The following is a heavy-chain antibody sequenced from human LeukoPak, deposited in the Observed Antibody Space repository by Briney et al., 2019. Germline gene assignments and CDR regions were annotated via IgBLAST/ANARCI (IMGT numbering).Heavy chain of an antibody. CDR2: INPNSGGT. V-gene: IGHV1-2*02. CDR1: GYTFTGYY. CDR3: ARGFLEWLPHRYYFDY. J-gene: IGHJ4*02. Sequence: ASVKVSCKXSGYTFTGYYMHWVRQAPGQGLEWMGWINPNSGGTNYAQKFQGRVTMTRDTSISTAYMELSRLRSDDTAVYYCARGFLEWLPHRYYFDYWGQGTLVTVSS. D-gene: IGHD3-3*01.